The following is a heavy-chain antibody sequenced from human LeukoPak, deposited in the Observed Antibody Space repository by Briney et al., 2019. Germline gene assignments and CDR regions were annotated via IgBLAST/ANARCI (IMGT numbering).Heavy chain of an antibody. J-gene: IGHJ4*02. D-gene: IGHD1-26*01. CDR2: INPNSGGT. CDR3: APQREGFFDY. V-gene: IGHV1-2*02. Sequence: ASVKVSCKASEYIFTGYYIHWVRQAPGQGLEWMGWINPNSGGTNYAQKFQGRVTMTRDTSISTAYMELSRLRSDDTAVYYCAPQREGFFDYWGQGTLVTVSS. CDR1: EYIFTGYY.